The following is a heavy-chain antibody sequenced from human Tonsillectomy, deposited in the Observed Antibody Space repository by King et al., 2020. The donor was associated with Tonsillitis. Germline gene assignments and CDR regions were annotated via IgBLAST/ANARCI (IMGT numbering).Heavy chain of an antibody. CDR3: ATRVTFTTAAAELYNWFDP. V-gene: IGHV4-39*01. D-gene: IGHD6-13*01. CDR2: IYYSGST. Sequence: LQLQESGPGLVKPSETLSLTCTVSGGSISSSSYYWGWIRQPPGKGPEWIGSIYYSGSTYYNPSLKSRVTVSVDTSKNQFTLKLSSATAADTAVYYCATRVTFTTAAAELYNWFDPWGQGTLVTVSS. CDR1: GGSISSSSYY. J-gene: IGHJ5*02.